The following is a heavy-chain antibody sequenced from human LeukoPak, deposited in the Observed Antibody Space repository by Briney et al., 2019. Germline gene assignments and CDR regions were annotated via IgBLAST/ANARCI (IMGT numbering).Heavy chain of an antibody. V-gene: IGHV1-69*04. CDR2: IIPILGIA. D-gene: IGHD5-18*01. J-gene: IGHJ4*02. Sequence: GASVKVSCKASGGTFSSYAISWVRQAPGQGLEWMGRIIPILGIANYAQKFQGRVTITADKSTSTAYMELSSLRSEDTAVYYCAGADTAMAFDYWGQGTLVTVSS. CDR1: GGTFSSYA. CDR3: AGADTAMAFDY.